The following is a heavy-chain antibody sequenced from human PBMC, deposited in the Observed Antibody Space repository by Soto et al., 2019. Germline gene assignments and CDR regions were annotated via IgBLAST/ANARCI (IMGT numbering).Heavy chain of an antibody. CDR1: GYTFTGYY. Sequence: QVQLVQSGAEVKKPGASVKVSCKASGYTFTGYYMHWVRQAPGQGLEWMGWINPNSGGTNYAQKFQGWVTMTRDTSISTAYMELSRLRSDDTAVYYCARVGSGGGYYHYYGMDVWGQGTTVTVSS. D-gene: IGHD3-10*01. J-gene: IGHJ6*02. V-gene: IGHV1-2*04. CDR3: ARVGSGGGYYHYYGMDV. CDR2: INPNSGGT.